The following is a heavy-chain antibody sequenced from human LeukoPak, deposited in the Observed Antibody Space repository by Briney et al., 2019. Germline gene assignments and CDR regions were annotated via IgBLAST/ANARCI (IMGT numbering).Heavy chain of an antibody. CDR3: ARLVKVRGARPYYYYYMDV. CDR2: IIPIFGTA. Sequence: PVASVKVSCKASGGTFSSYAISWVRQAPGQGLEWMGGIIPIFGTANYAQKFQGRVTMTRNTSISTAYMELSSLRSEDTAVYYCARLVKVRGARPYYYYYMDVWGKGTTVTVSS. J-gene: IGHJ6*03. V-gene: IGHV1-69*05. CDR1: GGTFSSYA. D-gene: IGHD3-10*01.